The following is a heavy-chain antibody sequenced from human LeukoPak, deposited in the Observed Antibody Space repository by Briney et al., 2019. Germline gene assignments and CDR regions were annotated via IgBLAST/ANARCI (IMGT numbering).Heavy chain of an antibody. V-gene: IGHV5-51*01. CDR1: GYNFIDDW. Sequence: GESLKISCKGSGYNFIDDWIAWVRQMPGKGLEWMGIIYPGDSDTRYSPSFQGQVTISADKSISTAYLQWSSLKASDTAMYYCARHVGHYGSGSYISRRNPLHPDYWGQGTLVTVSS. J-gene: IGHJ4*02. D-gene: IGHD3-10*01. CDR2: IYPGDSDT. CDR3: ARHVGHYGSGSYISRRNPLHPDY.